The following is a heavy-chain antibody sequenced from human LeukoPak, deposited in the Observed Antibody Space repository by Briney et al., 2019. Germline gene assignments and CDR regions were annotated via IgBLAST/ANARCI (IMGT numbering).Heavy chain of an antibody. J-gene: IGHJ4*02. V-gene: IGHV4-61*01. CDR3: ARIPVGTTFDS. Sequence: SETLSLTCTVSGGSVSSGSFYWSWIRQPPGKGLDWIGYIDYSGSGNYNPSLKSRVTISVDTSKNQCSLKVSSVTAADTAVYYCARIPVGTTFDSWGQGTLVTVSS. CDR2: IDYSGSG. D-gene: IGHD1-26*01. CDR1: GGSVSSGSFY.